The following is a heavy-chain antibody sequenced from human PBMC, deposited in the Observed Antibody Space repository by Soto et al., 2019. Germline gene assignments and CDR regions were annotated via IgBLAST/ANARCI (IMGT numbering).Heavy chain of an antibody. CDR1: GGSISSSSYY. CDR2: IYYSGST. D-gene: IGHD6-19*01. Sequence: SDTLSLTCTVSGGSISSSSYYWRWIRQPPGKGLEWIGSIYYSGSTYYNPSLKSRVTISVDTSKNQFSLKLSSVTAADTAVYYCARQGQWLEKDYWGQGTLVTVSS. V-gene: IGHV4-39*01. CDR3: ARQGQWLEKDY. J-gene: IGHJ4*02.